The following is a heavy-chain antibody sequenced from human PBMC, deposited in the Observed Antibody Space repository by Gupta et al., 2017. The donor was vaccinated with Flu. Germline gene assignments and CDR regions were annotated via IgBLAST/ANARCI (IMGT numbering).Heavy chain of an antibody. CDR1: GFTFSSYA. J-gene: IGHJ4*02. V-gene: IGHV3-23*01. Sequence: EVQLLESGGGLVQPGGSLRLCCAASGFTFSSYAMNWVRQAPGKGLEWVSVISHDGGSTYYADSVKGRFTISRDNSKSTLYLQMNSLGAEDTAVYYCASRGWNRIISFDYWGQGTLVTVSS. CDR2: ISHDGGST. D-gene: IGHD6-19*01. CDR3: ASRGWNRIISFDY.